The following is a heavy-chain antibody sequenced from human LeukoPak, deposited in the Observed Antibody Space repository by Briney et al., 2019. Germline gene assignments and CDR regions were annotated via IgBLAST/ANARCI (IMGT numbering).Heavy chain of an antibody. V-gene: IGHV4-39*01. Sequence: PSETLSLTCTVSGGSISSSSSYWGWIRQPPGKGLEWIGSISYSGSTYYNPSLKSRVTISVDTSKNQFSLKLSSVTAADTAVYYCARHLFCSSISCHYYMDVWGKGTTVTISS. J-gene: IGHJ6*03. CDR3: ARHLFCSSISCHYYMDV. CDR2: ISYSGST. D-gene: IGHD2-2*01. CDR1: GGSISSSSSY.